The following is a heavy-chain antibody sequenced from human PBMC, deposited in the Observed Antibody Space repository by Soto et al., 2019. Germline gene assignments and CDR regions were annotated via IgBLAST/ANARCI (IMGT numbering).Heavy chain of an antibody. CDR1: GFTFSDYY. CDR3: ARDVYRYSSSSPEDV. CDR2: ISSSSRTT. D-gene: IGHD6-6*01. V-gene: IGHV3-11*06. Sequence: PGGSLRLSCAASGFTFSDYYMSWIRQAPGKGLDWVAYISSSSRTTKYGDSVKGRSTISRDNAKNSLFLQMNSLRGEDTAVYYCARDVYRYSSSSPEDVWGQGTTVTVSS. J-gene: IGHJ6*02.